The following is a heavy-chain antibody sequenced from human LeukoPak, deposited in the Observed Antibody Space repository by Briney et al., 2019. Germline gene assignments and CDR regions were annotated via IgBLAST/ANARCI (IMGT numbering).Heavy chain of an antibody. J-gene: IGHJ6*04. CDR1: GFTFNTYS. CDR3: ARDTPGGYCTSTSCYQYYGMDV. V-gene: IGHV3-21*01. D-gene: IGHD2-2*01. Sequence: PGGSLRLSCVASGFTFNTYSMNWVRQAPGKGLEWVSSISSTSHYIFYADSVRGRFTISRDNAKSSLYLQMSSLRAEETAVYYCARDTPGGYCTSTSCYQYYGMDVWGKGTTVTVSS. CDR2: ISSTSHYI.